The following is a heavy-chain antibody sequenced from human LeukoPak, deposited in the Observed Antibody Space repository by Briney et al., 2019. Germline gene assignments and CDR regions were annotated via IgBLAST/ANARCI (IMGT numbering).Heavy chain of an antibody. CDR2: ISSSSSTI. CDR3: ARGYSWAAFDI. CDR1: GFTFSSYS. V-gene: IGHV3-48*01. J-gene: IGHJ3*02. D-gene: IGHD2-15*01. Sequence: GGSLRLSCAASGFTFSSYSMNWVRQAPGKGLEWVSYISSSSSTIYYADSVKGRFTVSRDNGKNSLLLQMNSLRAEDTALYYCARGYSWAAFDIWGQGTVVAVSS.